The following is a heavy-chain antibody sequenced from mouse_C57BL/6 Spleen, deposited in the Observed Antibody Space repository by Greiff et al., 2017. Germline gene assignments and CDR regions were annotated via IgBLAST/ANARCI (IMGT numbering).Heavy chain of an antibody. CDR3: ARRITTVVARGYYAMDY. CDR1: GFTFSDYG. CDR2: ISSGSSTI. Sequence: EVQLVESGGGLVKPGGSLKLSCAASGFTFSDYGMHWVRQAPEKGLEWVAYISSGSSTIYYADTVKGRFTISRDNAKNTLFLQMTSLRSEDTAMYYCARRITTVVARGYYAMDYWGQGTSVTVSS. D-gene: IGHD1-1*01. V-gene: IGHV5-17*01. J-gene: IGHJ4*01.